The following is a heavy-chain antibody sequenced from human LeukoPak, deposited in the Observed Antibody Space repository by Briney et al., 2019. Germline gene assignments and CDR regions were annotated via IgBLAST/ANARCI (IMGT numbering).Heavy chain of an antibody. V-gene: IGHV1-69*04. CDR1: GGTFSGYA. D-gene: IGHD5-12*01. J-gene: IGHJ4*02. CDR3: AGHTRGYSGYDPND. CDR2: IIPILGIA. Sequence: SVKVSCKASGGTFSGYAISWVRQAPGQGLEWMGRIIPILGIANYAQKFQGRVTITADKSTSTAYMELSSLRSEDTAVYYCAGHTRGYSGYDPNDWGQGTLVTVSS.